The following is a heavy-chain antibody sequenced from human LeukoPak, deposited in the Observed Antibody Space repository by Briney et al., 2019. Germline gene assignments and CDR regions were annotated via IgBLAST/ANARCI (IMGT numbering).Heavy chain of an antibody. J-gene: IGHJ4*02. D-gene: IGHD3-16*02. Sequence: ASVKVSCKTSGYTFTSYYMHWVRQAPGHGLEWMGWTNPNSGDTNYAQNFQGRVTLTRDTSISTAYMELGRLTFDDTAVYYCARYRYFDFWGQGTLVTVSS. CDR1: GYTFTSYY. CDR2: TNPNSGDT. CDR3: ARYRYFDF. V-gene: IGHV1-2*02.